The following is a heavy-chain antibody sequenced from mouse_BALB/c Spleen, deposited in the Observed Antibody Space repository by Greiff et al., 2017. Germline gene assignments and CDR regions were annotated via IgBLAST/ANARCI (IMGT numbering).Heavy chain of an antibody. CDR2: IDPANGNT. D-gene: IGHD2-4*01. Sequence: EVQLVESGAELVKPGASVKLSCTASGFNIKDTYMHWVKQRPEQGLEWIGRIDPANGNTKYDPKFQGKATITADTSSNTAYLQLSSLTSEDTAVYYCARDYDGYWYFDVWGAGTTVTVSS. V-gene: IGHV14-3*02. CDR3: ARDYDGYWYFDV. CDR1: GFNIKDTY. J-gene: IGHJ1*01.